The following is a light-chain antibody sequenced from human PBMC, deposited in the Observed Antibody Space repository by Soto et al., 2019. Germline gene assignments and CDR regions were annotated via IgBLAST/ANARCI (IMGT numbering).Light chain of an antibody. J-gene: IGKJ5*01. Sequence: EIVLTQSPGTLSLSPGERGTLSCRASESVYSNYLAWYQKKPGQAPRLLIHGASIRATGIPDRFSGSGSGTDFTLTISSLEPEDFTVHYCQQYGRSPITFGPGTRLEIK. CDR2: GAS. CDR3: QQYGRSPIT. CDR1: ESVYSNY. V-gene: IGKV3-20*01.